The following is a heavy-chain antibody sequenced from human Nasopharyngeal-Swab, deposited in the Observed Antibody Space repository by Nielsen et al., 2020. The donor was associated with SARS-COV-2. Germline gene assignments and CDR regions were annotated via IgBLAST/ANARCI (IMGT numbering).Heavy chain of an antibody. J-gene: IGHJ4*02. Sequence: AGKGLEWIGYIYYSGSTNYNPSLKSRVTISVDTSKNQFSLKLSSVTAADTAVYYCARDGYSSSRTLDYWGQGTLVTVSS. CDR3: ARDGYSSSRTLDY. V-gene: IGHV4-61*10. D-gene: IGHD6-13*01. CDR2: IYYSGST.